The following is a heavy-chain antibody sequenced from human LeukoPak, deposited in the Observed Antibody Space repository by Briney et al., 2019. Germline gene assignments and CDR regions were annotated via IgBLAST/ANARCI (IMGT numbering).Heavy chain of an antibody. D-gene: IGHD3-10*01. CDR1: GYTFTTYD. V-gene: IGHV1-8*01. Sequence: ASVKVSCKASGYTFTTYDLNWVRQATGQGFEWMGWMNPNSGNAGYAQKFQGRVTMTRNTSTSTAYMELSNLTSEDTAVYYCARRIRGAPTDYWGQGTLVTVSS. CDR3: ARRIRGAPTDY. J-gene: IGHJ4*02. CDR2: MNPNSGNA.